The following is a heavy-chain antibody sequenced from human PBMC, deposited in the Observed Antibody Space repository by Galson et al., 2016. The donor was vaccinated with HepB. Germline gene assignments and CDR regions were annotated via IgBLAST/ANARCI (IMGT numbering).Heavy chain of an antibody. D-gene: IGHD3-22*01. CDR1: GYSFSTHW. CDR2: IYPGDSET. Sequence: QSGAEVKKPGESLKISCKGSGYSFSTHWIGWVRQKPGKGLERMGIIYPGDSETRYSPSFQGQVTMSADKSITTAYLQWSSLKASDTAIYYCARHEKNYYDNSGYHIWGQGTKVTVSS. J-gene: IGHJ3*01. CDR3: ARHEKNYYDNSGYHI. V-gene: IGHV5-51*01.